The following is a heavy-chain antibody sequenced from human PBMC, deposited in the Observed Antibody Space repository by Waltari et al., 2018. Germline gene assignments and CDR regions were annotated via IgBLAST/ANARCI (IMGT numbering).Heavy chain of an antibody. CDR2: VIPALNIS. J-gene: IGHJ5*02. CDR1: GGSFSTHA. D-gene: IGHD5-12*01. CDR3: AKSPYSYSVSWFDP. V-gene: IGHV1-69*04. Sequence: HVQLVQSGAAVKKPGSSVMVSCKSSGGSFSTHAFNWVRQAPGQGLEWMGRVIPALNISEYAQKFQGRVTITADISTSTAYMELSSLRFEDKAIYYGAKSPYSYSVSWFDPWGQGTLVTVSS.